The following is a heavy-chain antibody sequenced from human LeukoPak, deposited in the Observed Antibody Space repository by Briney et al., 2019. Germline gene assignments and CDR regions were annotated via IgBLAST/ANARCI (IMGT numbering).Heavy chain of an antibody. J-gene: IGHJ4*02. CDR1: GYTFTGYY. V-gene: IGHV1-2*02. CDR3: ASCPMPGYSSDWYDY. Sequence: ASVKVSCKASGYTFTGYYMHWVRQAPGQGLEWMGWINPNSGGTNYAQKFQGRVTMTRDTSISTAYMELSRLRSDDTAVYYCASCPMPGYSSDWYDYWGQGTLVTVSS. D-gene: IGHD6-19*01. CDR2: INPNSGGT.